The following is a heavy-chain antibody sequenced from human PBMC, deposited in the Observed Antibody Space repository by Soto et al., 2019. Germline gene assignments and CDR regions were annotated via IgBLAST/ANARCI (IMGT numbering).Heavy chain of an antibody. D-gene: IGHD4-17*01. CDR2: ISGSGGST. V-gene: IGHV3-23*01. CDR3: AKNAGYGDSAPPYNWFDP. CDR1: GFTFSSYA. Sequence: GGSLRLSCAASGFTFSSYAMSWVRQAPGKGLEWVSAISGSGGSTYYADSVKGRFTISRDNSKNTLYLQMNSLRAEDTAVEYCAKNAGYGDSAPPYNWFDPWGQGTLVTVSS. J-gene: IGHJ5*02.